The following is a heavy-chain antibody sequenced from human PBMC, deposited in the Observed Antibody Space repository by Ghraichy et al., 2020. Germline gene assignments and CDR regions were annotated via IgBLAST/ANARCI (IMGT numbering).Heavy chain of an antibody. CDR1: GGSFSGYY. V-gene: IGHV4-34*01. Sequence: SETLSLTCAVYGGSFSGYYWSWIRQPPGKGLEWIGEINHSGSTNYNPSLKSRVTISVDTSKNQFSLKLSSVTAADTAVYYCARDPQGVTGTTIDYWGQGTLVTVSS. CDR3: ARDPQGVTGTTIDY. J-gene: IGHJ4*02. CDR2: INHSGST. D-gene: IGHD1-7*01.